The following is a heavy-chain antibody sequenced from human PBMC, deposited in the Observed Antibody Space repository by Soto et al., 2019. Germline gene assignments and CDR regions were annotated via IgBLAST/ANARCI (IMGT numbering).Heavy chain of an antibody. Sequence: GGSLRLSCAASGLTFSSYWMHWVRQAPGKGLVWVSRIKSDGSSTSYADSVKGRFTISRDNAKNTLYLQINSLRAEDTAVYYCARSWGGELVSWGQGTLVTVSS. CDR2: IKSDGSST. J-gene: IGHJ4*02. D-gene: IGHD3-16*01. CDR3: ARSWGGELVS. V-gene: IGHV3-74*01. CDR1: GLTFSSYW.